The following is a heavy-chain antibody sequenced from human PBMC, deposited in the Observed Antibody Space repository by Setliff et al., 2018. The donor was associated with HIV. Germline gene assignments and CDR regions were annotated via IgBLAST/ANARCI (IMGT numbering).Heavy chain of an antibody. J-gene: IGHJ4*02. V-gene: IGHV1-46*01. CDR1: GHTFTSYA. Sequence: ASVKVSCKASGHTFTSYAMHWVRQAPGQGLEWMGRINPSGGSTSYAQKLQGRVTMTTDTSTSTAYRAQRSLRSDDTAVYYCARWGFIAAAEGARYYDYWGQGTLVTVSS. CDR2: INPSGGST. CDR3: ARWGFIAAAEGARYYDY. D-gene: IGHD6-13*01.